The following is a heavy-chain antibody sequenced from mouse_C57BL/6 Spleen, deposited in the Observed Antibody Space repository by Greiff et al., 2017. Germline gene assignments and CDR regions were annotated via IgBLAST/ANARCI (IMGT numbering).Heavy chain of an antibody. CDR3: ARPGYDGYQEYYFDY. D-gene: IGHD2-3*01. CDR1: GFTFSDYG. CDR2: ISSGSSTI. V-gene: IGHV5-17*01. J-gene: IGHJ2*01. Sequence: EVQLVESGGGLVKPGGSLKLSCAASGFTFSDYGMNWVRQAPEKGLEWVAYISSGSSTIYYADTVKGRFTIYRDNAQNTLFLQMTKLRSENTAMYYCARPGYDGYQEYYFDYWGQGTTLTVSS.